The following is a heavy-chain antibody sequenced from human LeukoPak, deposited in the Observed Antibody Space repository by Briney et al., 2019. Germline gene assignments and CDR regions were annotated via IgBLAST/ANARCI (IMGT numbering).Heavy chain of an antibody. V-gene: IGHV3-30*04. CDR2: ISFDGRNK. CDR1: GFTFSTYA. J-gene: IGHJ4*02. D-gene: IGHD5/OR15-5a*01. Sequence: GGSLRLSCAASGFTFSTYAMHWVRQAPGKGLEWVAVISFDGRNKHYTESVEGRFTISRDNSKNTLFLQVDSLRLEDTAVYYCVRRYRVDGSCCADYWGQGTLVTVS. CDR3: VRRYRVDGSCCADY.